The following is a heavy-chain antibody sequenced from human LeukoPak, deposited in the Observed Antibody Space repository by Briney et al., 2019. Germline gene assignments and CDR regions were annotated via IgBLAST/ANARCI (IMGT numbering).Heavy chain of an antibody. CDR1: GFTFSSYA. Sequence: PGGSLRLSCAASGFTFSSYAMHWVRDALGKGLEWVSGISGTGGTIYYVDSVKGRFIISRDNSKDTLYLHMSSLRAEDTAIYYCAKEFGSWVDYWGQGTLVTVSS. V-gene: IGHV3-23*01. D-gene: IGHD3-10*01. CDR2: ISGTGGTI. CDR3: AKEFGSWVDY. J-gene: IGHJ4*02.